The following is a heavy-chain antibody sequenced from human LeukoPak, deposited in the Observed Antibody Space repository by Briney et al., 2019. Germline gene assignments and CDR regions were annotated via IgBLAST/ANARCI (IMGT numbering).Heavy chain of an antibody. V-gene: IGHV1-2*04. CDR1: GYTFSGYY. D-gene: IGHD4-23*01. CDR2: INPNRGAT. J-gene: IGHJ3*02. Sequence: ASVKVSCKASGYTFSGYYIHWVRQAPGQGLEWMGWINPNRGATNYAQNFRDWVTLTRDTSISTAYMELRRLTSDDTAVYYCARDYNYGGNSKNAFDIWGQGTMVTVSS. CDR3: ARDYNYGGNSKNAFDI.